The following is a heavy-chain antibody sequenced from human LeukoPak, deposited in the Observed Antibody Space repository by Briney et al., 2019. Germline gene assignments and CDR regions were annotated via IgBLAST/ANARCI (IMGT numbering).Heavy chain of an antibody. D-gene: IGHD7-27*01. CDR2: FDPEDGET. CDR3: ARDRRPLGSPDY. Sequence: GASVKVSCKVSGYTLTELSMHWVRQAPGKGLEWMGGFDPEDGETIYAQKLQGRVTMTTDTSTSTAYMELRSLRSDDTAVYYCARDRRPLGSPDYWGQGTLVTVSS. CDR1: GYTLTELS. V-gene: IGHV1-24*01. J-gene: IGHJ4*02.